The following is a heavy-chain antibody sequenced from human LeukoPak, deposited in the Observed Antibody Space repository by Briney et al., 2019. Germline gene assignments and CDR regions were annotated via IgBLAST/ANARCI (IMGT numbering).Heavy chain of an antibody. D-gene: IGHD2-21*01. J-gene: IGHJ6*03. V-gene: IGHV1-8*01. Sequence: ASVKVSCKATGYTLSDYDVNWVRQAPGQGLEWMGWMNPTSGDTGYAQKFQGRVTMTRSMSRNTAYMELSRLRSEDTAVYFCARVVMKAFYYYYMDVWGKGTTIIISS. CDR1: GYTLSDYD. CDR3: ARVVMKAFYYYYMDV. CDR2: MNPTSGDT.